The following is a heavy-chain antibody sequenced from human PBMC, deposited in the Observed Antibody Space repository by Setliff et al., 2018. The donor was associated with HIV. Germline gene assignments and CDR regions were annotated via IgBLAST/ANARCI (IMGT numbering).Heavy chain of an antibody. CDR1: GGSISSGSYY. CDR2: IYTSGST. Sequence: SETLSLTCTVSGGSISSGSYYWSWIRQPAGKGLEWIGHIYTSGSTNYNPSLKSRVTISVDTSKNQFSLKLSSVTAADTAVYYCARERSALLWKNWFDPWGQGTLVTAPQ. J-gene: IGHJ5*02. CDR3: ARERSALLWKNWFDP. D-gene: IGHD3-10*01. V-gene: IGHV4-61*09.